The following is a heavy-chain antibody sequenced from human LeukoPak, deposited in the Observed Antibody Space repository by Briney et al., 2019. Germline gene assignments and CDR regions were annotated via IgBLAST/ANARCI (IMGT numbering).Heavy chain of an antibody. J-gene: IGHJ1*01. V-gene: IGHV1-24*01. CDR3: ATDQRYSSSWYKPALDFQH. Sequence: GASVKVSCKVSGYTLTELSMHWVRQAPGKGHEWMGGFDPEDGETIYAQKFQGRVTMTEDTSTDTAYMELSSLRSEDTAVYYCATDQRYSSSWYKPALDFQHWGQGTLVTVSS. CDR2: FDPEDGET. CDR1: GYTLTELS. D-gene: IGHD6-13*01.